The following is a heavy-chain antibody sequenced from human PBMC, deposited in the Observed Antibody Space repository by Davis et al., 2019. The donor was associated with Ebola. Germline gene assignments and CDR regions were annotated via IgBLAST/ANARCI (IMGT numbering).Heavy chain of an antibody. CDR1: GGSVSSGGHY. CDR2: VYNSGRT. D-gene: IGHD5-24*01. J-gene: IGHJ4*02. V-gene: IGHV4-61*08. CDR3: ARTERRLERFDY. Sequence: MPSETLSLTCTVSGGSVSSGGHYWNWIRQPPGKGLEWIGYVYNSGRTNYNTSLKSRVTISLDTSKNQLSLKVSSVTAADTALYYWARTERRLERFDYWGQGTLVTVSS.